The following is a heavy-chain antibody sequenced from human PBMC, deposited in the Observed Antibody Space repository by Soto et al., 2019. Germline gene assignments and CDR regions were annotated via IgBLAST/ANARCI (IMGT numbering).Heavy chain of an antibody. Sequence: GSLRLSCAASGFTFSSYAMSWVRQAPGKGLEWVSAISGSGGSTYYADSVKGRFTISRDNSKNTLYLQMNSLRAEDTAVYYCAKEIFDCTNGVCYTSYYYYYGMDVWGQGTTVTVSS. D-gene: IGHD2-8*01. J-gene: IGHJ6*02. CDR1: GFTFSSYA. CDR3: AKEIFDCTNGVCYTSYYYYYGMDV. CDR2: ISGSGGST. V-gene: IGHV3-23*01.